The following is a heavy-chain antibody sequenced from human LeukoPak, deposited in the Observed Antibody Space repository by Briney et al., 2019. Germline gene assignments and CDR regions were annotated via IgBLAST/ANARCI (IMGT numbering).Heavy chain of an antibody. Sequence: SESLSLTCTVSGGSISSSSYYWGWIRQPPGKGLEWIGSIYYSGSTYSNPSLKSRVTISVDTPKNQFSLKLSFVTAADTAVYYCARVGSVNWLDIFDPWGQGTLVTVSS. CDR3: ARVGSVNWLDIFDP. J-gene: IGHJ5*02. CDR2: IYYSGST. D-gene: IGHD3-10*01. V-gene: IGHV4-39*07. CDR1: GGSISSSSYY.